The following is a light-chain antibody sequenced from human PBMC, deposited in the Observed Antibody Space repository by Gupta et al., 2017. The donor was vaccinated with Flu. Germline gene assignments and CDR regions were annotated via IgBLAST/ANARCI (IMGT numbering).Light chain of an antibody. Sequence: EIVMTQSPLSVTVTPGEPASISCRSSQSRLHSNGYKYLDWYLQKPGQSPQLLIYLGSNRPYWVPDSFSGSGSGTXFTLEIXRGEAGDVGVYYCRQALQSPFTFGXGTKVEIK. J-gene: IGKJ3*01. CDR1: QSRLHSNGYKY. CDR2: LGS. CDR3: RQALQSPFT. V-gene: IGKV2-28*01.